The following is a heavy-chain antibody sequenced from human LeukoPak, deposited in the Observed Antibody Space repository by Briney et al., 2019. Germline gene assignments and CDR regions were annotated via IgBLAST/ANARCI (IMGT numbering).Heavy chain of an antibody. J-gene: IGHJ4*02. CDR3: ARGTPTWIQLGYYFDY. Sequence: GASVKVSCKASGYTFTNHAMNWVRQAPGQGLEWMGWINTNTGNPTYAQGFAGRFVFSLDTSVSTAYLQISSLKAEDTAVYYCARGTPTWIQLGYYFDYWGQGTLVTVSS. CDR1: GYTFTNHA. V-gene: IGHV7-4-1*02. CDR2: INTNTGNP. D-gene: IGHD5-18*01.